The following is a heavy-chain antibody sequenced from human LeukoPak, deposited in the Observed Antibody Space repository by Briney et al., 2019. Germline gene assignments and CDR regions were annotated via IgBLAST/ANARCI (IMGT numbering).Heavy chain of an antibody. CDR3: ARASSGGSQFDY. Sequence: SETLSLTCTVSGDSINSGGYYWSWIRQHPGKGLEWIGYIYYIYYSGNTYYNPSLKSRLTISVGSSKNQFSLKLSSVTAADTAVYYCARASSGGSQFDYWGQGTLVTVSS. J-gene: IGHJ4*02. CDR2: IYYIYYSGNT. V-gene: IGHV4-31*03. CDR1: GDSINSGGYY. D-gene: IGHD2-15*01.